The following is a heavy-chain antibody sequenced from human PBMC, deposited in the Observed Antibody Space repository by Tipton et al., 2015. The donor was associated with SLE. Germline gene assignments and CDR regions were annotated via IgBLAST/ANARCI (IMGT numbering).Heavy chain of an antibody. CDR3: AAEYYSSSWVHPIDF. V-gene: IGHV4-61*09. J-gene: IGHJ4*02. CDR1: GGSISSDTYY. CDR2: IYTSGST. D-gene: IGHD6-6*01. Sequence: TLSLTCIVSGGSISSDTYYWSWLRQPPGKGLEWIGHIYTSGSTNYNPSLKTRVTISVDMSKNQFSLKLNSVAAADTAVYYCAAEYYSSSWVHPIDFWGQGMLVTVSS.